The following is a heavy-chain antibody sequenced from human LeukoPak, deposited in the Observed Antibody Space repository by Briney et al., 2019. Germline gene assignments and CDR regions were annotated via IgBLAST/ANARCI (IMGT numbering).Heavy chain of an antibody. CDR2: INPNSGGT. V-gene: IGHV1-2*02. Sequence: GASVKVSCKASGYTFTGYYMRWVRQAPGQGLEWMGWINPNSGGTNYAQKFQGRVTMTRDTSISTAYMELSRLRSDDTAVYYCARGGLDYDFWSGYHYYFDYWGQGTLVTVSS. J-gene: IGHJ4*02. D-gene: IGHD3-3*01. CDR1: GYTFTGYY. CDR3: ARGGLDYDFWSGYHYYFDY.